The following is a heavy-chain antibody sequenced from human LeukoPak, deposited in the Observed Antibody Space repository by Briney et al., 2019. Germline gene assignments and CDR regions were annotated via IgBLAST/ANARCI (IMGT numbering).Heavy chain of an antibody. Sequence: GGSLSLSCAASGFTFRSYGMSWVRQAPGKGREWVSAICGSGGSTYYAHTVKGRFTNSIDNSKNTLYLQMNSLRAEGTAVYYCARYIAARPVELDYWVEGSIVTVSS. CDR3: ARYIAARPVELDY. CDR2: ICGSGGST. J-gene: IGHJ4*02. D-gene: IGHD6-6*01. CDR1: GFTFRSYG. V-gene: IGHV3-23*01.